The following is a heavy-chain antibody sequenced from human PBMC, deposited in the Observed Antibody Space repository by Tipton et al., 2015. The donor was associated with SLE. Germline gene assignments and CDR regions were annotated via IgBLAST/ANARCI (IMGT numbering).Heavy chain of an antibody. D-gene: IGHD6-13*01. J-gene: IGHJ4*02. CDR3: ARSAGYSSSWAHFDY. CDR2: IYASGSA. Sequence: TLSLTCTVSGGSISSDSYHWSWIRQPAGKGLEWIGHIYASGSANYNPFLKSRVTISLDTSKSQFSLRLSSVTAADTAVYYCARSAGYSSSWAHFDYWGQGTLVTVSS. CDR1: GGSISSDSYH. V-gene: IGHV4-61*09.